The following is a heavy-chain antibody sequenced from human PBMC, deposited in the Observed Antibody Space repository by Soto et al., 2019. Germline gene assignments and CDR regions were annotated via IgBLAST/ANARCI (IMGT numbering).Heavy chain of an antibody. CDR2: IHYSGST. CDR1: GSSISSSSYY. V-gene: IGHV4-39*01. Sequence: SETLSLTCTVSGSSISSSSYYWGWIRQPPGKGLEWIGSIHYSGSTYYNPSLKSRVTISVDTSKNQFSLKLSSVTAADTAVYYCARHADVSNFDYWGQGTLVTVSS. J-gene: IGHJ4*02. CDR3: ARHADVSNFDY.